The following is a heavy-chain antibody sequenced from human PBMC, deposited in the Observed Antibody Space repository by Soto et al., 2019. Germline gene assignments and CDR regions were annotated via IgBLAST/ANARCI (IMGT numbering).Heavy chain of an antibody. J-gene: IGHJ5*02. Sequence: QVQLQESGPGLVKPSQTLSLTCTVSGGSISSGDYYWSWIRQPPGKGLEWIGYIYYSGSTYYNPSLKSXXXXXXXXXXXXXXXXXXXXXXXXXXXXXXAXXXXXTQNWFDPWGQGTLVTVSS. V-gene: IGHV4-30-4*01. CDR1: GGSISSGDYY. CDR3: AXXXXXTQNWFDP. CDR2: IYYSGST.